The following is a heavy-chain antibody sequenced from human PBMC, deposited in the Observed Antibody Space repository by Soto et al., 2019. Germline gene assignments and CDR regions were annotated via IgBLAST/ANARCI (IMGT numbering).Heavy chain of an antibody. CDR2: ISSSSSYI. CDR1: GFTFSSYS. D-gene: IGHD3-3*01. V-gene: IGHV3-21*01. CDR3: ARDEVQPGNYDFWSGFYATRMDV. J-gene: IGHJ6*02. Sequence: GSLRLACSASGFTFSSYSMNGVRQAPGKGLEWVSSISSSSSYIYYADSVKGRFTISRDNAKNSLYLQMNSLRAEDTAVYYCARDEVQPGNYDFWSGFYATRMDVWGQGTKVTVYS.